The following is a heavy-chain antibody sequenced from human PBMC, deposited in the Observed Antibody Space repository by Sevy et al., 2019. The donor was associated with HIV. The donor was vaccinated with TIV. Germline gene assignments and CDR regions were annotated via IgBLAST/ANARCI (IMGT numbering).Heavy chain of an antibody. J-gene: IGHJ5*02. CDR3: ARSSRYYSSGTNWFDP. V-gene: IGHV1-69*13. Sequence: ASVKVSCKASGGTFSSYAISWVRQAPGQGLEWMGGIIPIFGTANYAQKFQGRVTITADESTSTAYMELSSLRSEDTAVYYCARSSRYYSSGTNWFDPWGQGTLVTVSS. D-gene: IGHD3-10*01. CDR2: IIPIFGTA. CDR1: GGTFSSYA.